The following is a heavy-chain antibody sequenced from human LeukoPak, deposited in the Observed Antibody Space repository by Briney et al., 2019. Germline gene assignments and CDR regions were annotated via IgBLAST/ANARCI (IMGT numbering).Heavy chain of an antibody. CDR2: ISGSGGST. J-gene: IGHJ4*02. CDR3: AKDRVYYYDTSGYYYFDY. CDR1: GFAFSSYW. V-gene: IGHV3-23*01. Sequence: PGGSLRLSCAASGFAFSSYWMDWVRQAPGKGLEWVSAISGSGGSTYYADSVKGRFTISRDNSKNTLYLQMNSLRAEDTAVYYCAKDRVYYYDTSGYYYFDYWGQGTLVTVSS. D-gene: IGHD3-22*01.